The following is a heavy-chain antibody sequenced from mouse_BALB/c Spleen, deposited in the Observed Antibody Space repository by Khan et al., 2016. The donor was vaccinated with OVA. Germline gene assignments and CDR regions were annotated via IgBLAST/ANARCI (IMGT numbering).Heavy chain of an antibody. CDR3: ARRECYGNSKLKV. Sequence: EVQLQESGPGLVKPSQSLSLTCTVTGYSITSDYAWNWVRQFPGNKLEWMGYISYSGSTSCNPSLKGRISITRDTSKNQFFLQLNSVTTEDTATYYCARRECYGNSKLKVWGAGTTVTGSS. D-gene: IGHD2-1*01. CDR1: GYSITSDYA. J-gene: IGHJ1*01. CDR2: ISYSGST. V-gene: IGHV3-2*02.